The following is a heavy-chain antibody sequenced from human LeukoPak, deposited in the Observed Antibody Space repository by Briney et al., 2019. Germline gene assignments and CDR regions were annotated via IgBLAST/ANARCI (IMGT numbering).Heavy chain of an antibody. CDR3: ARVSYSNYGRYYFDY. CDR2: MNPNSGKT. Sequence: ASVKVSCTASGYTFTTYDVNWVRQAAGQGLEWMGWMNPNSGKTGYAQKFQGRATMTRNSSINTVYMELSSLRSEDTAVYYCARVSYSNYGRYYFDYWGQGTLVTVSS. J-gene: IGHJ4*02. CDR1: GYTFTTYD. V-gene: IGHV1-8*01. D-gene: IGHD4-11*01.